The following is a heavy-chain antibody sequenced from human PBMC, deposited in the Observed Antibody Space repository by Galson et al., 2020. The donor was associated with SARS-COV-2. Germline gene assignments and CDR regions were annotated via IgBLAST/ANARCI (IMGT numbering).Heavy chain of an antibody. Sequence: ETSKTLSLTCTVSGGYISSGGYYWSWIRQHPGKGLEWIGYIYYRGSTYYNPSHKSRVTISVDTSKNQFSLKLSSVTAADTAVYYCARDSLRTDYYVSNRGFDPWGQGTLVTVSS. CDR3: ARDSLRTDYYVSNRGFDP. V-gene: IGHV4-31*03. CDR1: GGYISSGGYY. J-gene: IGHJ5*02. D-gene: IGHD3-22*01. CDR2: IYYRGST.